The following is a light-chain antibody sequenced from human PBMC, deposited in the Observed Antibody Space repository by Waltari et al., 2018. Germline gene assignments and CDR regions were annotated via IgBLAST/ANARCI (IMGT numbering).Light chain of an antibody. CDR3: QQSYSTPYT. Sequence: DIQMTQSPSSLSASVGDRVTITCRASQSISNYLNWYQQKPGKVPKLLIYAASTLHSGVPSRFSGSGSGTEFTLTISSLQVEDFATYYCQQSYSTPYTFGQGTKLEIK. CDR2: AAS. V-gene: IGKV1-39*01. J-gene: IGKJ2*01. CDR1: QSISNY.